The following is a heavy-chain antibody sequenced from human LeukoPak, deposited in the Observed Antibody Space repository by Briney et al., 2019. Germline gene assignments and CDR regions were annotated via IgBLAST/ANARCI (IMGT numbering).Heavy chain of an antibody. CDR1: GFTFSSYS. Sequence: GGSLRLSCAASGFTFSSYSMNWVRQAPGKGLEWVAVISYDGSNKYYADSVKGRFTISRDNSKNTLYLQMNSLRAEDTAVYYCAREIAVAHDIWGQGTMVTVSS. V-gene: IGHV3-30*03. D-gene: IGHD6-19*01. J-gene: IGHJ3*02. CDR2: ISYDGSNK. CDR3: AREIAVAHDI.